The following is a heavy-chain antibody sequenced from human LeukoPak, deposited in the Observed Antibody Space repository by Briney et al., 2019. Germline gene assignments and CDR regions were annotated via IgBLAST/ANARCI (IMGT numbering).Heavy chain of an antibody. CDR1: GGSFSGYY. CDR3: ASHQTWIQLWTFDY. Sequence: SETLSLTCAVYGGSFSGYYWSWIRQPPGKGLEWIGEINHSGSTNYNPSLKSRVTISVDTSKNQFSLKLSSVTAADTAVYYCASHQTWIQLWTFDYWGQGTLVTVSS. CDR2: INHSGST. D-gene: IGHD5-18*01. V-gene: IGHV4-34*01. J-gene: IGHJ4*02.